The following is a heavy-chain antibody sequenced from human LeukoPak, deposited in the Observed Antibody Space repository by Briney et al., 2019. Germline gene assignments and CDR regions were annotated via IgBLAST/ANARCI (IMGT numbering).Heavy chain of an antibody. J-gene: IGHJ3*02. Sequence: PGGSLRLSCAASGFTVSSNYMNWVRQAPGKGLEWVSVIHTGGTTYYADSVKGKFTISRDNSKNTLYLQTNSLGAEDTAVYYCARELRNALDIWGQGTTVTVSS. V-gene: IGHV3-66*01. CDR1: GFTVSSNY. CDR2: IHTGGTT. CDR3: ARELRNALDI.